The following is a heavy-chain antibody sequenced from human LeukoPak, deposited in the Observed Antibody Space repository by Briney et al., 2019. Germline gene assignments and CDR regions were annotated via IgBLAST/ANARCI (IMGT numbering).Heavy chain of an antibody. CDR3: ARDKGLEQWLVLSFDLKHYFDY. CDR1: GFTFSSYG. V-gene: IGHV3-33*01. CDR2: IWYDGSNK. D-gene: IGHD6-19*01. J-gene: IGHJ4*02. Sequence: GRSLRLSCAASGFTFSSYGMHWVRQAPGKGLEWVAVIWYDGSNKYYADSVKGRFTISRDNSKNTLYLQMNSLRAEDTAVYYCARDKGLEQWLVLSFDLKHYFDYWGQGTLVTVSS.